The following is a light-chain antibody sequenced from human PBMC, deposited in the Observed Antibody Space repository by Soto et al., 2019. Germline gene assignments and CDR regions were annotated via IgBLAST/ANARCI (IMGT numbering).Light chain of an antibody. V-gene: IGKV2-28*01. CDR3: MQALQTPPT. CDR2: LGS. Sequence: DIVVTQSPLSLPVTPGEPASISCRSSQSLLHSNGYNYLDWYLQKPGQSPQLLIYLGSNRASGVPDRFSGSGSGTDFTLKVSRVEADDVGIYYCMQALQTPPTFGQGTKVEIK. J-gene: IGKJ1*01. CDR1: QSLLHSNGYNY.